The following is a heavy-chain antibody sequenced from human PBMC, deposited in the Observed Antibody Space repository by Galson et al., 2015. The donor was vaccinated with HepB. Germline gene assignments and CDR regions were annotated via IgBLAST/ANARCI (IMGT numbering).Heavy chain of an antibody. V-gene: IGHV1-24*01. CDR1: GYTLTELS. D-gene: IGHD3-22*01. Sequence: SCKVSGYTLTELSMHWVRQAPGKGLEWMGGFDPEDGETIYAQKFQGRVTMTEDTSTDTAYMELSSLRSEDTAVYYCAIWYYDSSGPHDYWGRGTLVTVSS. J-gene: IGHJ2*01. CDR2: FDPEDGET. CDR3: AIWYYDSSGPHDY.